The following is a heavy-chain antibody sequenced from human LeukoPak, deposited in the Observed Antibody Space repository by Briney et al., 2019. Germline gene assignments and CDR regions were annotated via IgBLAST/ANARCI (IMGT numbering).Heavy chain of an antibody. J-gene: IGHJ4*02. CDR1: GYTFTSYY. V-gene: IGHV1-46*01. CDR3: ARDPGRLVLYYYFDH. D-gene: IGHD6-19*01. Sequence: PGASVKVSCKASGYTFTSYYMHWVRQGPGQGLERMGIINPSGGSTSYAQKFQGRVTMTRDMSTSTVYMELSSLRSEDTAVYYCARDPGRLVLYYYFDHWGQGTLVTVSS. CDR2: INPSGGST.